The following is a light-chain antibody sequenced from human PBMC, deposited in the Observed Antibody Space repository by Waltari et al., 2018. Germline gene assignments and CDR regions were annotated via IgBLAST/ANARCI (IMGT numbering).Light chain of an antibody. Sequence: EIVLTQSPGTLSLSPGERATLSCRASQSVSNNYLAWYQQKPGQAPRLLIYAASTRATGIQDKFRGSGVGTDFTLTISRLDPEDFAIYFCQQYGSSPLTFGQGTKLEIK. V-gene: IGKV3-20*01. CDR1: QSVSNNY. CDR2: AAS. CDR3: QQYGSSPLT. J-gene: IGKJ2*01.